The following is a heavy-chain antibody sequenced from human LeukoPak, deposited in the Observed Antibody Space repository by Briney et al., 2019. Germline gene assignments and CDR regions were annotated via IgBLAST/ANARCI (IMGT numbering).Heavy chain of an antibody. V-gene: IGHV3-48*03. D-gene: IGHD3-3*01. CDR3: ARSARLMKGVVEVTALDD. CDR2: LRSSGSAF. J-gene: IGHJ4*02. CDR1: GFTFRRYE. Sequence: TGGSLTLSCEDSGFTFRRYEMNWVRQAPGKGLEWVVYLRSSGSAFSYADSVKGRFTIARDKAENSVYLEMNSLRADDTAVYYCARSARLMKGVVEVTALDDWGQGTLVTVSS.